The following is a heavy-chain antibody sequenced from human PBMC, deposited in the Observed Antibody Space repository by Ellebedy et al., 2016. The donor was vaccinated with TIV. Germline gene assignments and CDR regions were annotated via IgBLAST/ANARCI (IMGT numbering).Heavy chain of an antibody. J-gene: IGHJ4*02. CDR1: GITFSNYW. V-gene: IGHV3-7*03. CDR2: IKQDGSEK. CDR3: ARGGYGRPFDC. D-gene: IGHD5-12*01. Sequence: GGSLRLSCAASGITFSNYWMKWVRQAPGKGLEWVANIKQDGSEKYYVDSVKGRFTISRDNAKNSLFLQMNSLRVEDTAVYFCARGGYGRPFDCWGQGTLVTVSS.